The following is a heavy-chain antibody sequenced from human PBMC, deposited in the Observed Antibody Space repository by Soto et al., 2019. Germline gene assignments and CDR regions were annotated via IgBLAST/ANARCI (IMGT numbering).Heavy chain of an antibody. D-gene: IGHD6-13*01. CDR2: IYYSGST. CDR1: GGSISSGGYY. CDR3: ARVEIAAAGTLDY. V-gene: IGHV4-31*03. J-gene: IGHJ4*02. Sequence: QVQLQESGPGLVKPSQTLSLTCTVSGGSISSGGYYWSWIRQHPGKGLEWIGYIYYSGSTYYNPSVKSRVTISVDTSKNQFSLKVSSVTAADTAVYYCARVEIAAAGTLDYWGQGTLVTVSS.